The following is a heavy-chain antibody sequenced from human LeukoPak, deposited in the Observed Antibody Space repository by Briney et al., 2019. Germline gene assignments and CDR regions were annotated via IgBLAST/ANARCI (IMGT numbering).Heavy chain of an antibody. Sequence: ASVKVSCKASGYTFTSYGISWVRQAPGQGLEWMGRIIPILGIANYAQKFQGRVTITADKSTSTAYMELSSLRSEDTAVYYCAIKGGTNLDYWGQGTLVTVSS. V-gene: IGHV1-69*04. CDR3: AIKGGTNLDY. J-gene: IGHJ4*02. CDR1: GYTFTSYG. D-gene: IGHD2-15*01. CDR2: IIPILGIA.